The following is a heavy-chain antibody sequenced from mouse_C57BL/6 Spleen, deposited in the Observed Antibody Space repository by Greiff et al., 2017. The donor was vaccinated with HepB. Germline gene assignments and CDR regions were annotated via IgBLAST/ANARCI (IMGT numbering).Heavy chain of an antibody. D-gene: IGHD2-3*01. CDR1: GYSFTSYY. Sequence: VQRVESGPELVKPRASVKISCKASGYSFTSYYIHWVKQRPGQGLEWIGWIYPGSGNTKYNEKFKGKATLTADTSSSTAYMQLSSLTSEDSAVYYCADGYPLAMDYWGQGTSVTVSS. CDR3: ADGYPLAMDY. CDR2: IYPGSGNT. J-gene: IGHJ4*01. V-gene: IGHV1-66*01.